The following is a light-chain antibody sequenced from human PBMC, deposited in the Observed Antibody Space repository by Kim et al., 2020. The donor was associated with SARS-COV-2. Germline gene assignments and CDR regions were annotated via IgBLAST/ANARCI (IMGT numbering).Light chain of an antibody. CDR3: QQYNNSPRM. V-gene: IGKV3-15*01. J-gene: IGKJ1*01. CDR1: QGVSSY. Sequence: SPGERAPPCCSASQGVSSYLALYQQQPRHAPSLLIYGSSTRATGIPARFSGSGSATEFTLTISSLQSEDFAVYYCQQYNNSPRMFGQGTKVDIK. CDR2: GSS.